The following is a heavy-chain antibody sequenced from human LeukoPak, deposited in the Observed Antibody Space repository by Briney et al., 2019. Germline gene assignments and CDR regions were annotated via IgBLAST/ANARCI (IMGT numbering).Heavy chain of an antibody. CDR1: GYIFTDYG. D-gene: IGHD6-13*01. J-gene: IGHJ4*02. V-gene: IGHV1-18*01. CDR2: ISAYNGYT. CDR3: ARDLPPKYCSSWSPFDY. Sequence: ASVKVSCKASGYIFTDYGISWVRQAPGQGLEWMGWISAYNGYTIYAHNLQGRVAMTTDTSTSTAHMELRSLRSDDTAVYYCARDLPPKYCSSWSPFDYWGQGTLVTVSS.